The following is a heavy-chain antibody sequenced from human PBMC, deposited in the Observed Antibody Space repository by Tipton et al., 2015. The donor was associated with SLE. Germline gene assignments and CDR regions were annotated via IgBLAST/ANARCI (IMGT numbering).Heavy chain of an antibody. CDR2: ISYTGST. V-gene: IGHV4-39*02. Sequence: LRLSCTVSGGYINSGGYYWGWIRQSPGKGLEWIGSISYTGSTFYSPSLKSRVTISLDTSKNHFSLMLISVTAADTAVYYCARSVLAYRSGGFDYWGQGTLVTVSS. CDR1: GGYINSGGYY. J-gene: IGHJ4*02. D-gene: IGHD2-15*01. CDR3: ARSVLAYRSGGFDY.